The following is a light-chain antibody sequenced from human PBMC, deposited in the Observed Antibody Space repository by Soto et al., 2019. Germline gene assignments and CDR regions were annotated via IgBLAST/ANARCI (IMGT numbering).Light chain of an antibody. J-gene: IGKJ1*01. CDR1: QGSRND. CDR2: TAS. V-gene: IGKV1-17*01. CDR3: LQYNSYPLT. Sequence: DIQMTHSPSSLSASVGDRVTITCRASQGSRNDLGWYQQKPGKAPKRLIYTASSLPSGVPSRFSGSGSGTEFTLTISSLQPEDCDIYYCLQYNSYPLTFGQGTKVEIK.